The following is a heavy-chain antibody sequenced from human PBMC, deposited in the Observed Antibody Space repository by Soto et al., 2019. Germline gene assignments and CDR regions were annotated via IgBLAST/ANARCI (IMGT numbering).Heavy chain of an antibody. CDR2: INPSGGST. CDR1: GYTFTSYY. V-gene: IGHV1-46*01. D-gene: IGHD6-19*01. J-gene: IGHJ1*01. CDR3: ARDQGIAVAGTGPAEYFQH. Sequence: ASVKVSCKASGYTFTSYYMHWVRQAPGQGLEWMGIINPSGGSTSYAQKFQGRVTMTRDTSTSTVYMELSSLRSEDTAVYYCARDQGIAVAGTGPAEYFQHWGQGTLVTVSS.